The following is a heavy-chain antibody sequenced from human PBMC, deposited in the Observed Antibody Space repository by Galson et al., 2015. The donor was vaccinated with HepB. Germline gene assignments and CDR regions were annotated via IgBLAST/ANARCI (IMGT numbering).Heavy chain of an antibody. Sequence: SLRLSCAASGFTVSSNYMSWVRQAPGKGLEWVAVISYDGSNKYYADSVKGRFTISRDNSKNTLYLQMNSLRAEDTAVYYCARDPFDYWGQGTLVTVSS. J-gene: IGHJ4*02. CDR2: ISYDGSNK. CDR1: GFTVSSNY. CDR3: ARDPFDY. V-gene: IGHV3-30*03.